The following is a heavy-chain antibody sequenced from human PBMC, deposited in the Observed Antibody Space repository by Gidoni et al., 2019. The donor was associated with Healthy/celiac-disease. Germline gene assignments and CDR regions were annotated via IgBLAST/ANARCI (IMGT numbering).Heavy chain of an antibody. CDR2: ISYDGSNK. J-gene: IGHJ5*02. Sequence: QVQLVESGGGVVQPGRSLRLSCAASGFTFSSYAMHWVRQAPGKGLEWVAVISYDGSNKYYADSVKGRFTISRDNSKNTLYLQMNSLRAEDTAVYYCAKGHFGVVIIPGGFWFDPWGQGTLVTVSS. D-gene: IGHD3-3*01. V-gene: IGHV3-30-3*01. CDR1: GFTFSSYA. CDR3: AKGHFGVVIIPGGFWFDP.